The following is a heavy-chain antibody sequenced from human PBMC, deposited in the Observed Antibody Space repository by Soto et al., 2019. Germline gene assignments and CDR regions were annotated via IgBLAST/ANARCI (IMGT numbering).Heavy chain of an antibody. CDR2: INPNSGGT. J-gene: IGHJ4*02. CDR3: ARDQFRDGYNYRGY. D-gene: IGHD5-12*01. V-gene: IGHV1-2*02. Sequence: ASVKVSCKASGYTFTGYYMHWVRQAPGQGLEWMGWINPNSGGTNYAQKFQGRVTMTRDTSISTAYMELSRLRSDDTAVYYCARDQFRDGYNYRGYWGQGTLVTVSS. CDR1: GYTFTGYY.